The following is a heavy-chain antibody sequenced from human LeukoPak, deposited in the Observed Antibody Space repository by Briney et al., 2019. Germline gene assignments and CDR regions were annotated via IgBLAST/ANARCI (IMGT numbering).Heavy chain of an antibody. CDR1: GFTFSDYY. CDR2: ISSSGSTK. CDR3: AKVAGWSIRDYMDV. J-gene: IGHJ6*03. D-gene: IGHD2-8*02. Sequence: GGSLRLSCAASGFTFSDYYMSWIRQAPGKGLEYVSLISSSGSTKYYADSVKGRFTISRDNAKNTLYLQMNSLRAEDTAVYYSAKVAGWSIRDYMDVWGKGTTVTVSS. V-gene: IGHV3-11*01.